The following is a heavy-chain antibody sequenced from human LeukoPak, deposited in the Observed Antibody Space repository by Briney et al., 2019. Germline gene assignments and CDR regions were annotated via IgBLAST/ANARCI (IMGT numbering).Heavy chain of an antibody. CDR2: ISVYNHNT. CDR3: ARGGSSILDY. CDR1: GYTFPSSG. Sequence: EASVKVSCKASGYTFPSSGISWVRQAPGQGLEWMGWISVYNHNTHYAQNFQGRVTVTTDTSTSTAYMELRSLRSDDTAVYYCARGGSSILDYWGQGTLVTVSS. J-gene: IGHJ4*02. V-gene: IGHV1-18*01. D-gene: IGHD6-6*01.